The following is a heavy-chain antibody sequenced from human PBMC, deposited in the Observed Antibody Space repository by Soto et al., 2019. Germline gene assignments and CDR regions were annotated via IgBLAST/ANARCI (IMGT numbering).Heavy chain of an antibody. CDR3: AKDECGGDCHWGHNWFDP. J-gene: IGHJ5*02. Sequence: EVQLLESGGGLVQPGGSLRLSCAASGFTFSSYAMSWVRQAPGKGLEWVSAISGSGGSTYYADSVKGRFTISRDNSKNPLYLQMNSLRAEDTAVYYCAKDECGGDCHWGHNWFDPWGQGTLVTVSS. CDR2: ISGSGGST. V-gene: IGHV3-23*01. D-gene: IGHD2-21*02. CDR1: GFTFSSYA.